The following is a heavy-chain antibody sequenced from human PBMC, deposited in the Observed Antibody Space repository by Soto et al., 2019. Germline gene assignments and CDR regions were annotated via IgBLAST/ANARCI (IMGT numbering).Heavy chain of an antibody. D-gene: IGHD6-13*01. Sequence: SQTLSLTCTVSGGSISSGGYYWSWIRQHPGKGLEWIGYIYYSGSTYYNPSLKSRVTISIDTSKNQFSLKLSSVTAADTAVYYCAREQQLVKYFQHWGQGTLVTVSS. CDR1: GGSISSGGYY. CDR3: AREQQLVKYFQH. J-gene: IGHJ1*01. CDR2: IYYSGST. V-gene: IGHV4-31*03.